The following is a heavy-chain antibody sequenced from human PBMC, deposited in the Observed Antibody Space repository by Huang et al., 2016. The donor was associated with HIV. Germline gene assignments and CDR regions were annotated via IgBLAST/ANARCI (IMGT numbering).Heavy chain of an antibody. D-gene: IGHD3-22*01. CDR3: ARDYYDSRGYDIHAVVDY. J-gene: IGHJ4*02. CDR1: GYTFTRYA. Sequence: QVQLVQSGSELRKPGASVKVSCQASGYTFTRYAMNWGRQAPGQGLEWMGWINTNTGNPTYAQTFTGRFVLSLDTSVSTAYLQISSLEAEDTAVYYCARDYYDSRGYDIHAVVDYWGQGTLVTVSS. CDR2: INTNTGNP. V-gene: IGHV7-4-1*02.